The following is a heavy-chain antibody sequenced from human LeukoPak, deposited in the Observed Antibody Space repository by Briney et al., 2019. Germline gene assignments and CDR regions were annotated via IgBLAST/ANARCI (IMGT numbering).Heavy chain of an antibody. J-gene: IGHJ4*02. CDR2: IYYSGST. CDR3: ARAPMGSSGSWFDY. V-gene: IGHV4-31*03. CDR1: GGSISSGGYD. D-gene: IGHD3-10*01. Sequence: ASQTPSPTRTVSGGSISSGGYDWGWIRPHPGKCLEWSGYIYYSGSTNYNPSLKSRVTISVDTSKNQFSLKLSSVTAADMAVYYCARAPMGSSGSWFDYWGQGTLVTVSS.